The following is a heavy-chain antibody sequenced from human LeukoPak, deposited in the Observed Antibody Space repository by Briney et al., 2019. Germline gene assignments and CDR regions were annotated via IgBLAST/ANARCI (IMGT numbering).Heavy chain of an antibody. CDR3: ARDRSSSWYRDY. V-gene: IGHV3-11*01. J-gene: IGHJ4*02. D-gene: IGHD6-13*01. CDR1: GFTFSDYY. Sequence: GGSLRLPCAASGFTFSDYYMSWIRQAPGKGLEWVSYISSSGSTIYYADSVKGRFTISRDNAKNSLYLQMNSLRAEDTAVYYCARDRSSSWYRDYWGQGTLVTVSS. CDR2: ISSSGSTI.